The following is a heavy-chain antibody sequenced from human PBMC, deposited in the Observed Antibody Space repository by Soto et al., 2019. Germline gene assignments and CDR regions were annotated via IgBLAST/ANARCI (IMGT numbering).Heavy chain of an antibody. J-gene: IGHJ3*02. CDR2: ISSSGSTI. D-gene: IGHD3-10*01. V-gene: IGHV3-48*03. CDR3: ARKETTMVRGVISDAFDI. CDR1: GFTFSSYE. Sequence: EVPLVESGGGLVQPGGSLRLSCAASGFTFSSYEMNWVRQAPGKGLEWVSYISSSGSTIYYADSVKGRFTISRDNAKNSLYLQMNSLRAEDTAVYYCARKETTMVRGVISDAFDIWGQGTMVTVSS.